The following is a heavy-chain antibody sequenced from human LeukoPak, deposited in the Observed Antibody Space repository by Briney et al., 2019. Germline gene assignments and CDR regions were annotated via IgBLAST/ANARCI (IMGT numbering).Heavy chain of an antibody. CDR3: ASPRGDDSGGYYTWYFHH. Sequence: SETLSLTCTVSGGSISNYYWSWIRQPPGKGLEWIGYIYYTGSTYYNPSLKSRATISLDTSKNQFSLKLSSVTAADTAVYFCASPRGDDSGGYYTWYFHHWGQGILVTVSS. D-gene: IGHD3-22*01. CDR1: GGSISNYY. J-gene: IGHJ1*01. V-gene: IGHV4-59*08. CDR2: IYYTGST.